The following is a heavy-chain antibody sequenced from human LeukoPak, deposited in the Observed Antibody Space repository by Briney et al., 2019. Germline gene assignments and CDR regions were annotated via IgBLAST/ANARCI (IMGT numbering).Heavy chain of an antibody. V-gene: IGHV4-59*01. D-gene: IGHD2-15*01. CDR3: ARVAGGVADY. CDR2: IHYSGST. J-gene: IGHJ4*02. CDR1: GESFSGYY. Sequence: SETLSLTCAVYGESFSGYYWSWIRQPPGKGLEWIGYIHYSGSTNYHNPSLKSRVTISVDTSKNQFSLKLSSVTAADTAVYYCARVAGGVADYWGQGTLVTVSS.